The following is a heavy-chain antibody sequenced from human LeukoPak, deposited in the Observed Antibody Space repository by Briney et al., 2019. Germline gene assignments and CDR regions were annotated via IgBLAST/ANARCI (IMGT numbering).Heavy chain of an antibody. Sequence: GGSLRLSCAASGFTFSSYGMHWVRQAPGKGLEWVAVIWYDGSNKYYADSVKGRFTISRDNSKNTLHLQMNSLRAEDTAVYYCARDPPYYYDSSGTLDYWGQGTPVTVSS. CDR1: GFTFSSYG. CDR3: ARDPPYYYDSSGTLDY. CDR2: IWYDGSNK. V-gene: IGHV3-33*01. J-gene: IGHJ4*02. D-gene: IGHD3-22*01.